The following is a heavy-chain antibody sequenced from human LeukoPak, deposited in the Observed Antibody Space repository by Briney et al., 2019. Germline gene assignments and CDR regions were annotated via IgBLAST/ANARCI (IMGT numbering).Heavy chain of an antibody. J-gene: IGHJ4*02. CDR1: GYTFTSYG. CDR2: ISAYNGNT. CDR3: ARTWELLGRRQGYYFDY. Sequence: GASVKVSCKASGYTFTSYGISWVRQAPGQGLEWMGWISAYNGNTNYAQKLQGRVTMTTDTSTSTAYMELRSLRSDDTAVYYCARTWELLGRRQGYYFDYWGQGTLVTVSS. D-gene: IGHD1-26*01. V-gene: IGHV1-18*01.